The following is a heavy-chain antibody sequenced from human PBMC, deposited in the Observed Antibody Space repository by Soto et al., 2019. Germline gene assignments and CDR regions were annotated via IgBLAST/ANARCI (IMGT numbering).Heavy chain of an antibody. CDR3: ARVRREVYTGFAMDA. CDR1: GFSFSSYS. Sequence: HPGGSLRLSCAASGFSFSSYSMNWVRQAPGKGLEWVSFISRTNSPIYYADSVKGRFTISRDNAMNSLYLQMNSLRAEDTAVYYCARVRREVYTGFAMDAWGQGTTVTVSS. J-gene: IGHJ6*02. V-gene: IGHV3-48*01. D-gene: IGHD3-16*01. CDR2: ISRTNSPI.